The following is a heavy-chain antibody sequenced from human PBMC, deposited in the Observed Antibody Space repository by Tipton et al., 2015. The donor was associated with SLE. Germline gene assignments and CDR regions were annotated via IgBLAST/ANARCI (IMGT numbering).Heavy chain of an antibody. D-gene: IGHD2-2*01. J-gene: IGHJ4*02. Sequence: SLRLSCAASGFTFSEHYMDWVRQAPGKGLEWVGRIRNKANSYTTEYAASVKGRFTISRDDSKNSLYLQMNSLKSEDTAVYYCGRAEIPGAIKGGYFDFWGQGTLVTVSS. CDR1: GFTFSEHY. V-gene: IGHV3-72*01. CDR2: IRNKANSYTT. CDR3: GRAEIPGAIKGGYFDF.